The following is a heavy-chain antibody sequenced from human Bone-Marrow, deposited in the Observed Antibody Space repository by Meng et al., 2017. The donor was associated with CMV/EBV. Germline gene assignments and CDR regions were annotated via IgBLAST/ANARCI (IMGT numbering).Heavy chain of an antibody. J-gene: IGHJ6*02. V-gene: IGHV4-39*07. Sequence: WQTLFLTCTPSGGSISSSSYYWSWIRQPPGKGLEWIGEINHSGSTNYNPSLKSRVTISVDTSKNQFSLKLSSVTAADTAVYYCASAVWAARPFMDVWGQGTTVTVSS. CDR1: GGSISSSSYY. CDR3: ASAVWAARPFMDV. D-gene: IGHD6-6*01. CDR2: INHSGST.